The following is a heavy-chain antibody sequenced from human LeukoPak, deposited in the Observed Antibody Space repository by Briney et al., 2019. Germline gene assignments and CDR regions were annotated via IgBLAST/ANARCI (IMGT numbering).Heavy chain of an antibody. CDR3: ARDVRVRGVVGYFYQYMDV. J-gene: IGHJ6*03. D-gene: IGHD3-10*01. Sequence: SETLSLTCKVSGDSISSGGHSWGWIRQPPGKGLQWVASIYYSGGTFYNPSLKSRVTISVDTSKKQFSLRLNSMTAADTAVYYCARDVRVRGVVGYFYQYMDVWGKGTTVTVSS. CDR1: GDSISSGGHS. CDR2: IYYSGGT. V-gene: IGHV4-39*07.